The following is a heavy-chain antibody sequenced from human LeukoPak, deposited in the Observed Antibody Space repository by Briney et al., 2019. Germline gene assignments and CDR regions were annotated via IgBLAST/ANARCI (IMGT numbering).Heavy chain of an antibody. V-gene: IGHV3-7*01. CDR1: GFSFTTYW. D-gene: IGHD3-10*01. CDR2: IKQDGSEK. Sequence: GGSLRLSCAASGFSFTTYWMSWVRQAPGKGLEWVANIKQDGSEKYYVDPVKGRFTISRDNAKNSLSLQVNSLRVEDTAVYYCAKLAKYFYGSETYYFFEHWGQGTPVTASS. J-gene: IGHJ4*02. CDR3: AKLAKYFYGSETYYFFEH.